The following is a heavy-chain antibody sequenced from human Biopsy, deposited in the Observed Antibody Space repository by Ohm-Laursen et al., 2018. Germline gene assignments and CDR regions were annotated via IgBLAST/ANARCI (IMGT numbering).Heavy chain of an antibody. D-gene: IGHD3-10*01. Sequence: SLRLSCSASGFTLSSYSMNWVRQTPGKGLEWVSTISSSSDNIYYVDSVKGRFTISRDNAKNSLYLQMYSLRAEDTAVYYCARSRGSSGIATIYYYGMDVWGQGTTVTVSS. CDR2: ISSSSDNI. CDR3: ARSRGSSGIATIYYYGMDV. CDR1: GFTLSSYS. J-gene: IGHJ6*02. V-gene: IGHV3-21*01.